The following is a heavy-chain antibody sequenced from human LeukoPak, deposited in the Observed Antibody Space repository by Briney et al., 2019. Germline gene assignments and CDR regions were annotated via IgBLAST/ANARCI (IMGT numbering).Heavy chain of an antibody. CDR1: GFAFNDFA. V-gene: IGHV3-33*06. CDR2: IWRDGSHR. D-gene: IGHD1-26*01. CDR3: AKSSIMFAAGRLGSVDF. Sequence: GGSLRLSCAASGFAFNDFAMYWVRQAPGKGLDWVAVIWRDGSHRYYAHSIKGRFTISRDNPKNTLYLQMSSLRAEDTAVYYCAKSSIMFAAGRLGSVDFWGQGTLVTVSS. J-gene: IGHJ4*02.